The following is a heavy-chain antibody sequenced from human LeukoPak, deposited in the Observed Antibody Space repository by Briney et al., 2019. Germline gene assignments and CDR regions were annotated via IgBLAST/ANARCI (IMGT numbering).Heavy chain of an antibody. Sequence: PGGTLRLSCAASGFTFWSYTMNWVRQAPGKGLEWVSSISSSSSYIYYADSVKGRFTISRDNSKNTLYLQMNSLRAEDTAVYYCAKKRMGGGFDYWGQGTLVTVSS. CDR2: ISSSSSYI. CDR1: GFTFWSYT. J-gene: IGHJ4*02. D-gene: IGHD3-16*01. V-gene: IGHV3-21*04. CDR3: AKKRMGGGFDY.